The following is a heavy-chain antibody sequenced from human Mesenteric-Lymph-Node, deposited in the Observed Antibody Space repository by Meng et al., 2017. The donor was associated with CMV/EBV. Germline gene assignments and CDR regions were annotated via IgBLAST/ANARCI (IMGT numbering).Heavy chain of an antibody. V-gene: IGHV3-9*01. CDR3: ARGKYFPYYFDY. Sequence: SLKISCAASGFTFDDYAMHWVRQAPGKGLEWVSGISWNSGSIGYADSVKGRFTISRDNAKNSLFLQMNSLRAEDTAFYYCARGKYFPYYFDYWGQGTLVTVSS. J-gene: IGHJ4*02. D-gene: IGHD2/OR15-2a*01. CDR2: ISWNSGSI. CDR1: GFTFDDYA.